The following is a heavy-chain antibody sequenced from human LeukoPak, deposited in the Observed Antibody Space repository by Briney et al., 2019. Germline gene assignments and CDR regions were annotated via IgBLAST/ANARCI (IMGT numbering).Heavy chain of an antibody. D-gene: IGHD5-24*01. CDR3: SRGRDEYKGGNY. CDR2: VHYSGSI. CDR1: GGTFSNYY. V-gene: IGHV4-34*01. J-gene: IGHJ4*02. Sequence: SETLSLTCAVYGGTFSNYYWNWIRQPPGKGLEWIGEVHYSGSISYNPSLKSRVTISVDTSKNQFSLKLSSVTAADTAMYYCSRGRDEYKGGNYWGQGTLVTVSS.